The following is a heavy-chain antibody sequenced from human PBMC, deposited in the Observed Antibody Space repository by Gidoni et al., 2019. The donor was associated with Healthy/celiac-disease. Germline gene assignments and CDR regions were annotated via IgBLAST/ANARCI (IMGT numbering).Heavy chain of an antibody. J-gene: IGHJ6*02. CDR2: ISWNSGSI. D-gene: IGHD3-22*01. CDR3: AKDKGEHYDSSGYAYGMDV. CDR1: GFTFDDYA. Sequence: EVQLVESGGGLVQPGRSLRLSCAASGFTFDDYAMHWVRQAPGKGLEWVSGISWNSGSIGYADSVKGRFTISRDNAKNSLYLQMNSLRAEDTALYYCAKDKGEHYDSSGYAYGMDVWGQGTTVTVSS. V-gene: IGHV3-9*01.